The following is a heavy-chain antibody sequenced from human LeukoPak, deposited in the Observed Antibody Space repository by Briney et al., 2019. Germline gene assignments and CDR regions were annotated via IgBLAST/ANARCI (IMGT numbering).Heavy chain of an antibody. CDR3: AKHLSLGYYGSGSNDY. V-gene: IGHV3-30*04. Sequence: GGSLRLSCAASGFSFSSYAMHWVRQAPGKGLEWVALISYDGSNKKYADSVKGRFTISRDNSKNTLYLQMNSLRAEDTAVYYCAKHLSLGYYGSGSNDYWGQGTLVTVSS. D-gene: IGHD3-10*01. CDR2: ISYDGSNK. J-gene: IGHJ4*02. CDR1: GFSFSSYA.